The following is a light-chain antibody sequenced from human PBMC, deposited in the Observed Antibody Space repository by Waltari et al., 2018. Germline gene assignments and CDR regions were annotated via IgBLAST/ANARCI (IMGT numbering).Light chain of an antibody. J-gene: IGKJ2*01. CDR2: DVS. Sequence: EIVLTQFPGTLSLSPGEGATLSCRASQSVYKHLFAWYQTKSGQAPRPLIYDVSKRATGVPDRFSGSGSGTDFTLTISRLEPEDFAVYYCQQHGSTPVTFGQGTKLEVK. CDR3: QQHGSTPVT. CDR1: QSVYKHL. V-gene: IGKV3-20*01.